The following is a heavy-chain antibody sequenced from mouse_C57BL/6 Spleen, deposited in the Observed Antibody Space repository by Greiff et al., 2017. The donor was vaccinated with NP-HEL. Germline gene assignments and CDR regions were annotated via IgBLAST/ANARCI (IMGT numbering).Heavy chain of an antibody. D-gene: IGHD2-4*01. J-gene: IGHJ3*01. Sequence: VQLVESGAELARPGASVKLSCKASGYTFTSYGISWVKQRTGQGLEWIGEIYPRSGNTYYNEKFKGKATLTADKSSSTAYMELRSLTSEDSAVYFCAKGGDYDPAWFAYWGQGTLVTVSA. CDR3: AKGGDYDPAWFAY. CDR1: GYTFTSYG. V-gene: IGHV1-81*01. CDR2: IYPRSGNT.